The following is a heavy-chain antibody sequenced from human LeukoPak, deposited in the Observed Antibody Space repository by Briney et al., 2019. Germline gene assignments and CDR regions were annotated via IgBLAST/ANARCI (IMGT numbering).Heavy chain of an antibody. CDR1: GGSMSSYY. J-gene: IGHJ4*02. D-gene: IGHD2-2*01. Sequence: PSETLSLTCSVSGGSMSSYYWGWIRQPPGKGLEWIGSIYHSGSTYYNPSLKSRLTISVDTSKNQFSLKLNSVTAADTAVYYCAKGYCRGNSCYDVRGAFDYWGQGTLVTVSS. CDR3: AKGYCRGNSCYDVRGAFDY. CDR2: IYHSGST. V-gene: IGHV4-38-2*02.